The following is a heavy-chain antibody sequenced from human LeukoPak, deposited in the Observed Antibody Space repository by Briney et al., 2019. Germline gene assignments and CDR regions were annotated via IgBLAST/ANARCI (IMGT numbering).Heavy chain of an antibody. V-gene: IGHV3-30-3*01. CDR3: ASRGYSSSWTDY. Sequence: GGSLRLSCAASGFTFSSYAMHWVRQAPGKGLEWVAVISYDGSNKYYADSVKGRFTISRDNSKNTLYLQMNSLRAEDTAVYYCASRGYSSSWTDYWGQGTLVTVSS. D-gene: IGHD6-13*01. CDR1: GFTFSSYA. J-gene: IGHJ4*02. CDR2: ISYDGSNK.